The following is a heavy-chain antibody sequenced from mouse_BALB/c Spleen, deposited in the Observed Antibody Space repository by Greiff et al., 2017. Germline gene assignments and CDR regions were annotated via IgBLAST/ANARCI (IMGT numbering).Heavy chain of an antibody. V-gene: IGHV5-4*02. CDR3: ARDGGNSYWYFDV. CDR1: GFTFSDYY. Sequence: EVQLQESGGGLVKPGGSLKLSCAASGFTFSDYYMYWVRQTPEKRLEWVATISDGGSYTYYPDSVKGRFTISRDNAKNNLYLQMSSLKSEDTAMYYCARDGGNSYWYFDVWGAGTTVTVSS. CDR2: ISDGGSYT. J-gene: IGHJ1*01.